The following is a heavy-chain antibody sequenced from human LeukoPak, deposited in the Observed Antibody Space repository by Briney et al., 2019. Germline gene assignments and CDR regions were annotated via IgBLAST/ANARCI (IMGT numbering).Heavy chain of an antibody. CDR1: GYTFTTYA. J-gene: IGHJ4*02. V-gene: IGHV1-8*02. D-gene: IGHD3-16*01. CDR3: ARRGRIGPGAKYYFDY. CDR2: MNPNSGNT. Sequence: GASVKVSCKASGYTFTTYAISWVRQAPGQGLEWMGWMNPNSGNTGYAQKFQGRVTMTRNTSISTAYMELSSLRSEDTAVYYCARRGRIGPGAKYYFDYWGQGTLVTVSS.